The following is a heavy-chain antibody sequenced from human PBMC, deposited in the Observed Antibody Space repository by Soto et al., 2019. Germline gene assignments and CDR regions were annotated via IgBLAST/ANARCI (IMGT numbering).Heavy chain of an antibody. CDR2: ISSSSSYI. CDR1: GFTFSSYS. CDR3: AREEGCSGGSCYYDAFDI. V-gene: IGHV3-21*01. Sequence: PGGSLRLSCAASGFTFSSYSMNWVRQAPGKGLEWVSSISSSSSYIYYADSVKGRFTISRDNAKNSLYLQMNSLRAEDTAVYYCAREEGCSGGSCYYDAFDIWGQGTMVTVSS. D-gene: IGHD2-15*01. J-gene: IGHJ3*02.